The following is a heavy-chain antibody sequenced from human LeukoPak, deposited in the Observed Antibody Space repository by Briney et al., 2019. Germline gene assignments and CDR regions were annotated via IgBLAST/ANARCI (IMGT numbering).Heavy chain of an antibody. V-gene: IGHV3-7*01. CDR2: IKQDGSEK. D-gene: IGHD2-8*02. J-gene: IGHJ4*02. Sequence: PGGSLRLSCAASGFTFSNFWMTWVRQAPGKGLEWVANIKQDGSEKHYVDSVKGRFTISRDNVKNSLFLQMTSLRAEDTAVYYRARDLELTSTGRIAYWGQGTLVTVSS. CDR3: ARDLELTSTGRIAY. CDR1: GFTFSNFW.